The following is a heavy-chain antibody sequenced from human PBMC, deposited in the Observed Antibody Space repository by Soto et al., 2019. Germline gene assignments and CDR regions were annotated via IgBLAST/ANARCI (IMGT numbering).Heavy chain of an antibody. V-gene: IGHV3-33*01. J-gene: IGHJ4*02. Sequence: QEQLVESGGGVVQPGTSLRLSCAASGITFTNYGFHWVRQAPGKGLEWVAVIWYDGTTKFYSDSVKGRFTISRDNSKSTLYLQMNSLRVEDTALYSCATVDNYYGSVFWGQGTLATVSS. CDR2: IWYDGTTK. CDR1: GITFTNYG. CDR3: ATVDNYYGSVF. D-gene: IGHD3-10*01.